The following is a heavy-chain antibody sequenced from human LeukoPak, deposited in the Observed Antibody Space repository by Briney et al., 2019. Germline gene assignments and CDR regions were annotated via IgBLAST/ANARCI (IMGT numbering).Heavy chain of an antibody. CDR3: ARSGYSGYDWNY. J-gene: IGHJ4*02. V-gene: IGHV4-39*07. CDR1: GTYISSSSYY. D-gene: IGHD5-12*01. CDR2: MYYSGST. Sequence: SETLSLTCTVSGTYISSSSYYWGWIRQPPGKGLERIVSMYYSGSTYYNPSLESRVTISVDTSKNQFSLKMNSVTAADTAVYYCARSGYSGYDWNYWGQGTLVTVSS.